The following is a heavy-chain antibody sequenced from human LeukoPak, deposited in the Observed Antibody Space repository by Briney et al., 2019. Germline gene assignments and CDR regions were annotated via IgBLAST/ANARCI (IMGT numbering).Heavy chain of an antibody. J-gene: IGHJ3*01. CDR1: GFTFSNYS. CDR3: ARVPHVIDL. CDR2: INRDGSST. Sequence: GGSLRLSCAASGFTFSNYSMHWVRQAPGKGLVWVSRINRDGSSTDYQDSVKGRFTISRDNARNTLYLQMNSLRAEDTAVYYCARVPHVIDLWGQGTMVTVSS. V-gene: IGHV3-74*01. D-gene: IGHD3-10*02.